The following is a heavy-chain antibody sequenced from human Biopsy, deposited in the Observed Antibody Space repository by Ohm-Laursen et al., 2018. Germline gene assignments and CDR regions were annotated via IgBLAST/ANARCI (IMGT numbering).Heavy chain of an antibody. CDR2: INTTGGTA. V-gene: IGHV1-46*01. Sequence: ASVKASCTASGHSFTKYYINWVRQAPGQGLEWEGIINTTGGTASYAEKFQGRVTLTRDTSTGTVYLELNSLISEDTALYYCARDETGSSVFGPYYYGMDVWGQGTTVTVSS. D-gene: IGHD3-9*01. J-gene: IGHJ6*02. CDR1: GHSFTKYY. CDR3: ARDETGSSVFGPYYYGMDV.